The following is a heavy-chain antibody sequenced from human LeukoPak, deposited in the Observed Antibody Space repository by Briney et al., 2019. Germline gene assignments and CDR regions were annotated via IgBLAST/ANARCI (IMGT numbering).Heavy chain of an antibody. CDR3: AKLKGWYGEGYFDY. J-gene: IGHJ4*02. Sequence: GGSLRLSCAASGFTVSSNYMSWVRQSPGKGLEWVSVIYSGGTTFYADSVKGRFTISRGNSKNTLYLQMNSLRADDTAVYYCAKLKGWYGEGYFDYWGQGTVVTVSS. CDR2: IYSGGTT. CDR1: GFTVSSNY. D-gene: IGHD3-10*01. V-gene: IGHV3-53*01.